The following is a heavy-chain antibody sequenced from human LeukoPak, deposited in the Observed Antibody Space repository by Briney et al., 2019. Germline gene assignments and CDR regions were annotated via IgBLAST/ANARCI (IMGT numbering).Heavy chain of an antibody. Sequence: GGSLRLSCAGSGFTFNNYAMSWVRQAPGKGLEWVSGFAMIDDIIHYVDSVEGRFTISRDNSKNMLYLQMNSLRAEDTAVYYCAKGFHSGSFNELDYWGQGTLVTVSS. J-gene: IGHJ4*02. D-gene: IGHD1-26*01. V-gene: IGHV3-23*05. CDR3: AKGFHSGSFNELDY. CDR1: GFTFNNYA. CDR2: FAMIDDII.